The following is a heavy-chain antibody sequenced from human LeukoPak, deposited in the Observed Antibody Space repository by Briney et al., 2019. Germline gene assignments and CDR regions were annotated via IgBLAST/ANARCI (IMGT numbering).Heavy chain of an antibody. CDR3: ARQVGSVWLIDY. V-gene: IGHV4-59*08. J-gene: IGHJ4*02. CDR2: IYYTGST. CDR1: GGSITSYY. Sequence: SETLSLTCTVSGGSITSYYWTWIRQSPEKGLEWIGYIYYTGSTNYNPSLKSRVTMSVDTSKNQFSLKLSSVTAADTAVYYCARQVGSVWLIDYWGQGSLVTVSS. D-gene: IGHD6-19*01.